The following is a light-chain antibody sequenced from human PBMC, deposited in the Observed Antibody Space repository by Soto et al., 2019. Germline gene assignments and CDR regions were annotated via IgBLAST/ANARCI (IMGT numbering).Light chain of an antibody. CDR1: QSVLYSSSNKNY. CDR2: WAS. J-gene: IGKJ2*01. CDR3: QQYSGTPYT. V-gene: IGKV4-1*01. Sequence: DIVMTQSPDSLAVSLGERATINCKSSQSVLYSSSNKNYLAWYQHKPGQPPKLLIYWASTRGSGVPDRFSGSGSGTDFTLTISSLQAEDVAVYYCQQYSGTPYTFGQGTKLEI.